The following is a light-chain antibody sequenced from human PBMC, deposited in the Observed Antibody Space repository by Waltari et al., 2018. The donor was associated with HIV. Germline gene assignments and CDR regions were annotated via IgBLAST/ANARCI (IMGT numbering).Light chain of an antibody. V-gene: IGLV1-44*01. CDR3: AAWDDNLNGL. CDR2: DDN. CDR1: RSNIGSNT. Sequence: QSVLTQPPSASGTLGQRVTISCSGRRSNIGSNTVNWYQQLPGTAPKLLISDDNRRPSGFPARFSGSKSGTSASLAISGLQSEDEADYYCAAWDDNLNGLFGGGTKLTVL. J-gene: IGLJ2*01.